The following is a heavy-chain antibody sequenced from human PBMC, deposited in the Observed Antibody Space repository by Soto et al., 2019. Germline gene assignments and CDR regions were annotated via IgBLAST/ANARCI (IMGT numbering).Heavy chain of an antibody. V-gene: IGHV1-58*02. CDR2: IVVGTGST. D-gene: IGHD2-15*01. CDR1: GFDFGSFG. Sequence: QMQLVQSGPEVKKPGTSVKVSCKASGFDFGSFGIQWLRQSHGQGFEWIGWIVVGTGSTNYAPNFQGRVTITRDMSTNTAYMDLTNLRSDDTAVYFCSADRPDIAMGWPVWGQGTTVAVSS. J-gene: IGHJ6*02. CDR3: SADRPDIAMGWPV.